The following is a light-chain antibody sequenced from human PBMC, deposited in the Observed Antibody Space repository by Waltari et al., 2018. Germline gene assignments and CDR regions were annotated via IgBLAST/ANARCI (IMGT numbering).Light chain of an antibody. CDR2: VNSDGSH. J-gene: IGLJ3*02. V-gene: IGLV4-69*01. CDR1: SGHSSNI. CDR3: QTGGHGTWV. Sequence: QLVLTQSPSASASLGASVKLTCTLSSGHSSNIIAWLQQQQEKGPRYLMKVNSDGSHSKGDEIPDRFSGSSSGAERYLTISTVQSEDEADYYCQTGGHGTWVFSGGTKLTVL.